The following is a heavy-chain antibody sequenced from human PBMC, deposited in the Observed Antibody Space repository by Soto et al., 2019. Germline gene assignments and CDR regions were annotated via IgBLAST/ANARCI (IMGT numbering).Heavy chain of an antibody. D-gene: IGHD1-26*01. CDR1: GFSFRNYG. CDR2: TSSDGNTK. Sequence: QVVLVESWGGVVQPGTSLRLSCAASGFSFRNYGMHWVRQAPGKGLEWVAVTSSDGNTKNYAASVKGRFTISSDTSKNTLYLQMSSLRAEDTALYYCARWGGSYYESWFDPWGQGTLVIVSS. J-gene: IGHJ5*02. V-gene: IGHV3-33*01. CDR3: ARWGGSYYESWFDP.